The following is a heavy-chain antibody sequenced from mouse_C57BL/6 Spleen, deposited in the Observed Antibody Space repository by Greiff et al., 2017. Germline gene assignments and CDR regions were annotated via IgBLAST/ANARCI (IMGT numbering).Heavy chain of an antibody. D-gene: IGHD2-5*01. V-gene: IGHV2-2*01. Sequence: VQLQQSGPGLVQPSQSLSITCTVSGFSLTSYGVHWVRQSPGKGLEWLGVIWSGGSTDYNAAFISRLSISKDNSKSQVFFKMNSLQADDTAIYYCASSYYSNYGCAYWGQGTLVTVSA. CDR3: ASSYYSNYGCAY. J-gene: IGHJ3*01. CDR1: GFSLTSYG. CDR2: IWSGGST.